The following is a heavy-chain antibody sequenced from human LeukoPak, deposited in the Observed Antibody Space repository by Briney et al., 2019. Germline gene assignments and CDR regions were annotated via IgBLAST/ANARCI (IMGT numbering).Heavy chain of an antibody. Sequence: GGSLRLSCAASGFTVSSYSMNWVRQAPGKGLEWVSYISSSSSTIYYADSVKGRFTISRDNSENTLYLQMNSLRDEDTAVYYCARRFYGMDVWGQGTTVTVSS. CDR1: GFTVSSYS. J-gene: IGHJ6*02. CDR2: ISSSSSTI. V-gene: IGHV3-48*02. CDR3: ARRFYGMDV.